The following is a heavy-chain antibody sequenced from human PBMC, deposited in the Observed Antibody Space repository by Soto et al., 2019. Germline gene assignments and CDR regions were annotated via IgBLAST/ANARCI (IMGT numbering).Heavy chain of an antibody. V-gene: IGHV4-4*02. J-gene: IGHJ4*02. Sequence: SETLCLTCAVSGGSINGLYWWSWVRQSPGKGLEWIGEIYHSGSTNYNPSLKSRVTISVDKSKNQFSLNLSSVTAADTAVYYCARDQNGSGNYYTRYFDYWGQGTLVTVSS. CDR3: ARDQNGSGNYYTRYFDY. CDR1: GGSINGLYW. CDR2: IYHSGST. D-gene: IGHD3-10*01.